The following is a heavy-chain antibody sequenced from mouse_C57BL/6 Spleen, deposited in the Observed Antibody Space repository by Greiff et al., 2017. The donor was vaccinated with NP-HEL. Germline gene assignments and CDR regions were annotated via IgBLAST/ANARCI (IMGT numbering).Heavy chain of an antibody. J-gene: IGHJ2*01. D-gene: IGHD2-4*01. CDR3: ARRDDFQYYFDY. Sequence: VQLQQPGAELVKPGASVKMSCKASGYTFTSYWITWVKQRPGQGLEWIGDIYPGSGSTNYNEKFKSKATLTVDTSSSTAYMQLSSLTSEDSAVYYCARRDDFQYYFDYWGQGTTLTVSS. V-gene: IGHV1-55*01. CDR2: IYPGSGST. CDR1: GYTFTSYW.